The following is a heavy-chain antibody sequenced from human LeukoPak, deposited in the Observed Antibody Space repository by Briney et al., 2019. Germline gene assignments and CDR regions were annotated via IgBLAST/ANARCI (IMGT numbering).Heavy chain of an antibody. CDR3: ARGGRWLQPKYYFDY. CDR2: ISAYNGNT. D-gene: IGHD5-24*01. V-gene: IGHV1-18*01. CDR1: GYTFTGYG. J-gene: IGHJ4*02. Sequence: ASVKVSCKASGYTFTGYGISWVRQAPGQGLEWMGWISAYNGNTNYAQKLQGRVTMTTDTSTSTAYMEMRSLRSDDTAVYYCARGGRWLQPKYYFDYWGQGTLVTVSS.